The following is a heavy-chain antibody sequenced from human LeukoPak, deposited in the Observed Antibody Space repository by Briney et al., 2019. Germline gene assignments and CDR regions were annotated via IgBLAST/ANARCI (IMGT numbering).Heavy chain of an antibody. Sequence: ASVKVSCKASGYTFTGYYMHWVRQAPGQGLEWMGRINPYSGDTSYAQEFHGRVTMTRDTSINTAYMELNSLTSDDTAVYYCARDLSGGDYGGNSGGFDIWGQGTMVTVSS. J-gene: IGHJ3*02. V-gene: IGHV1-2*06. CDR3: ARDLSGGDYGGNSGGFDI. D-gene: IGHD4-23*01. CDR1: GYTFTGYY. CDR2: INPYSGDT.